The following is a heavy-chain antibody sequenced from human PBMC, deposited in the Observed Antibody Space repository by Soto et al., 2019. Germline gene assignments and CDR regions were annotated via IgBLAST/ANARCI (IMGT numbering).Heavy chain of an antibody. V-gene: IGHV3-48*01. CDR3: ARAGPNDYGDYRLYSDY. CDR2: ISSSSSTI. Sequence: GGSLRLSCAASGFTFSSYSMNWVRQAPGKGLEWVSYISSSSSTIYYADSVKGRFTISRDNAKNSLYLQMNSLRAEDTAVYYCARAGPNDYGDYRLYSDYWGQGTLVTVSS. J-gene: IGHJ4*02. CDR1: GFTFSSYS. D-gene: IGHD4-17*01.